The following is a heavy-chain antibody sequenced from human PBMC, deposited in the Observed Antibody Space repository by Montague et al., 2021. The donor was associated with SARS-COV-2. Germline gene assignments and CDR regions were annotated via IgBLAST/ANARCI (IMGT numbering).Heavy chain of an antibody. V-gene: IGHV4-59*03. D-gene: IGHD2-21*01. J-gene: IGHJ5*01. CDR1: FGSISTYY. Sequence: SETLSLTCTVSFGSISTYYWSWIRQPPGKGLEWIGYIFYNGSTNYNPSLKSRVSISLDTSKNQFSLKLSSVTAADTAVYYCAGQDGWAYCGDDCYRCWLDSWGQGALVTVSS. CDR3: AGQDGWAYCGDDCYRCWLDS. CDR2: IFYNGST.